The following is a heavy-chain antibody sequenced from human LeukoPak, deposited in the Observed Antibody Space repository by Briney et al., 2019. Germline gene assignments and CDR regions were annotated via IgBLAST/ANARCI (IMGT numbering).Heavy chain of an antibody. D-gene: IGHD5-18*01. CDR3: AKDSGRGYSYGYYDYFDY. J-gene: IGHJ4*02. Sequence: PGGSLRLSCAASGFTVRNNYMSWVRQAPGKGLEWVSAISGSGGSTYYADSVKGRFTISRDNSKNTLYLQMNSLRAEDTAVYYCAKDSGRGYSYGYYDYFDYWGQGTLVTVSS. CDR2: ISGSGGST. V-gene: IGHV3-23*01. CDR1: GFTVRNNY.